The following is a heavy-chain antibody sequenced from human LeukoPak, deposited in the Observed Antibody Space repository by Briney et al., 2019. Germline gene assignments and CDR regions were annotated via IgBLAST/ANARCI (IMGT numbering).Heavy chain of an antibody. J-gene: IGHJ6*03. V-gene: IGHV4-61*02. CDR1: GGSISSGSYY. D-gene: IGHD3-16*01. CDR2: IYTSGST. CDR3: ARGGEMTDYYYYYMDV. Sequence: PSQTLSLTCTVSGGSISSGSYYWSWIRQPAGKGLEWIGRIYTSGSTNYNPSLKSRVTISVDTSKNQFSLKLSSVTAADTAVYYCARGGEMTDYYYYYMDVWGKGTTVTVSS.